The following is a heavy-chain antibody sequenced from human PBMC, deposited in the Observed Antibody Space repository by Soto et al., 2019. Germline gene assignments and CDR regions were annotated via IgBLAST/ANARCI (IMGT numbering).Heavy chain of an antibody. D-gene: IGHD3-10*01. CDR2: ISYDGSNK. V-gene: IGHV3-30*18. CDR1: GFTFSSYG. J-gene: IGHJ3*02. CDR3: AKDRGCVYGSGKWFLHDAFDI. Sequence: GGSLRLSCAASGFTFSSYGMHWVRQAPGKGLEWVAVISYDGSNKYYADSVKGRFTISRDNSKNTLYLQMNSLRAEDTAVYYCAKDRGCVYGSGKWFLHDAFDIWGQGIMVTVSS.